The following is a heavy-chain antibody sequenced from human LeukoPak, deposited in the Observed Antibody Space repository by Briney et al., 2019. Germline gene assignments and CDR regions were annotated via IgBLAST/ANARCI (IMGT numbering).Heavy chain of an antibody. CDR3: ARDSPTVRYCSTTSCYQ. J-gene: IGHJ4*02. D-gene: IGHD2-2*01. V-gene: IGHV3-66*01. CDR1: GFTVSSNY. CDR2: IYSGGST. Sequence: PGGSLRLSCAASGFTVSSNYMSWVRQAPGKGLEWVSVIYSGGSTYYADSVKGRSTISRDNSKNTLYLQMNSLRAEDTAVYYCARDSPTVRYCSTTSCYQWGQGTLVTVSS.